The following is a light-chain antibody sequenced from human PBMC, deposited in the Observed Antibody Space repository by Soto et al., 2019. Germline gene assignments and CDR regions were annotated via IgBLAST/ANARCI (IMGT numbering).Light chain of an antibody. V-gene: IGLV1-40*01. CDR1: SSNIGARFD. CDR2: VNT. J-gene: IGLJ1*01. CDR3: QSYDSSLAGFV. Sequence: LTPPPSASGAPGQRVTISCTGSSSNIGARFDVHWYRHLPGTAPKLLISVNTNGPSGVADRFSGSKSGTSASLAIAGLRAEDEADYYCQSYDSSLAGFVFGTGTKVTVL.